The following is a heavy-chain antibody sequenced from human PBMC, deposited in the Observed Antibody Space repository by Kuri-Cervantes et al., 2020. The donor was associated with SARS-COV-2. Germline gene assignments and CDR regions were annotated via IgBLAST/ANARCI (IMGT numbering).Heavy chain of an antibody. Sequence: ASVKVSCKASGYTFTSYYMHWVRQAPGQGLEWMGIINPSGGSTSYAQKFQGRVTMTRDTSTSTVYMELSSLRSDDTAVYYCASTYCSSTSCYNYYYYMDVWGKGTTVTVSS. CDR3: ASTYCSSTSCYNYYYYMDV. J-gene: IGHJ6*03. CDR1: GYTFTSYY. V-gene: IGHV1-46*01. D-gene: IGHD2-2*02. CDR2: INPSGGST.